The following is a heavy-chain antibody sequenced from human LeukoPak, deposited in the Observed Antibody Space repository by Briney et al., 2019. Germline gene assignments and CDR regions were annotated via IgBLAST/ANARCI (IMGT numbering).Heavy chain of an antibody. J-gene: IGHJ4*02. CDR1: GFTFSNAW. D-gene: IGHD3-3*01. V-gene: IGHV3-15*01. Sequence: GGSLRLSCAASGFTFSNAWMSWVRQAPGKGLEWVGRIKSKTDGGTTDYAAPVKGRFTISRDDSKNTLYLQMNSLKTEDTAVYYCTTDVLMIPRMDYWGQGTLVTVSS. CDR2: IKSKTDGGTT. CDR3: TTDVLMIPRMDY.